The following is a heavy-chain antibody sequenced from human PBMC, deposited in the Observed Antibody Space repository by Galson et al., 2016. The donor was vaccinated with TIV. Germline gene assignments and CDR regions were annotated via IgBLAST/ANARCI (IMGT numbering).Heavy chain of an antibody. Sequence: SVKVSCKAPGGTFSDYTISWVRQAPGQGLEWMGRIILILNITNYAQKFQGRVTITADKFTRTAYMDLSGLRSEDTAMYYCARDPPFYHPGDWDWFAPWGQGTLVTVSS. J-gene: IGHJ5*02. CDR1: GGTFSDYT. D-gene: IGHD2-21*01. V-gene: IGHV1-69*04. CDR3: ARDPPFYHPGDWDWFAP. CDR2: IILILNIT.